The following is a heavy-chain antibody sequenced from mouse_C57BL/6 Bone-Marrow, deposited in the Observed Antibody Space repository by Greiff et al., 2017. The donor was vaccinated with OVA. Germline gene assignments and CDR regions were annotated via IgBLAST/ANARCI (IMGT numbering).Heavy chain of an antibody. CDR2: ISDGGSYT. Sequence: EVKLMESGGGLVKPGGSLKLSCAASGFTFSSYAMSWVRQTPEKRLEWVATISDGGSYTYYPDNVKGRFTISRDNAKNNLYLQMSHLKSEDTAMYYCARDRGTTVVRPFDYWGQGTTLTVSS. CDR3: ARDRGTTVVRPFDY. CDR1: GFTFSSYA. D-gene: IGHD1-1*01. V-gene: IGHV5-4*03. J-gene: IGHJ2*01.